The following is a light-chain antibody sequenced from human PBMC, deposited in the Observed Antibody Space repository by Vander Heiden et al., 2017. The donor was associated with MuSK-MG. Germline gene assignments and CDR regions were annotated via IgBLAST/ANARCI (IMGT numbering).Light chain of an antibody. CDR3: QQDNSGHPVGS. CDR1: QTINRY. Sequence: EILITQSPATLAASPGERATRSCRASQTINRYLAWYQQKPGQAPRLRIYDASIRAKGIRDRFSGRGHGKEFTLSISRWQSEDFEIYYCQQDNSGHPVGSVGPGTNVDIK. CDR2: DAS. J-gene: IGKJ3*01. V-gene: IGKV3D-15*01.